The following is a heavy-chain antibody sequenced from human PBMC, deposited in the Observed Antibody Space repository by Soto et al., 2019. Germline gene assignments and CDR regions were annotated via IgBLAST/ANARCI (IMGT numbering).Heavy chain of an antibody. D-gene: IGHD6-19*01. CDR2: ISSSSSYI. CDR1: GFTFSSYS. CDR3: ARDHLHNSSGWHVGWGN. Sequence: GGSLRLSCAASGFTFSSYSMNWVRQAPGKGLEWVSSISSSSSYIYYADSVKGRFTISRDNAKNSLYLQMNSLRAEDTAVYYCARDHLHNSSGWHVGWGNWGQGTRVTVAS. J-gene: IGHJ4*02. V-gene: IGHV3-21*01.